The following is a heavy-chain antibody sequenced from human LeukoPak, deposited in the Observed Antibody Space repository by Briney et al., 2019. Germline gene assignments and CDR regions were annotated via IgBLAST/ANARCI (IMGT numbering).Heavy chain of an antibody. D-gene: IGHD2/OR15-2a*01. CDR3: AREARFSILVDDSGDF. V-gene: IGHV4-39*07. CDR2: MFYNGAT. J-gene: IGHJ4*02. CDR1: LGSISSSDFY. Sequence: SETLSLTCTVSLGSISSSDFYWGWIRQFPGKGLEWIGTMFYNGATKTNPSLSSRVTMSIDTSKNQFSLKLRSVTAANTAVYYCAREARFSILVDDSGDFWGQGTLVTVSS.